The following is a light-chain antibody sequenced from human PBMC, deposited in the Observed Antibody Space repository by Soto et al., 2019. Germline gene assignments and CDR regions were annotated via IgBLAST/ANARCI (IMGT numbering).Light chain of an antibody. V-gene: IGLV8-61*01. Sequence: QAVVTQEPSFSVSPGGTVTLTCDLTSGSVSTTYYPSWYQQTPGQAPRTLISSTNIRSSGVPDRFSGSILGNKAALTITGAQADDESDYHCMLYMGGGLVVFGGGTKVTVL. CDR1: SGSVSTTYY. J-gene: IGLJ2*01. CDR3: MLYMGGGLVV. CDR2: STN.